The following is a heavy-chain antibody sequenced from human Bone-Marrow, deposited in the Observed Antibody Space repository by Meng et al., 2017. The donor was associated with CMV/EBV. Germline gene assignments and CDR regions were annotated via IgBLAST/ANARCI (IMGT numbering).Heavy chain of an antibody. V-gene: IGHV4-59*01. Sequence: SETLSLTCTVSGASISSYYWSWIRQPPGEGLEWIGHIYYSGGTNYNPSLKSRVTISIDTSKNQFSLKLNSVTAADTAVYYCARDLELGYWGQGTLVTVYS. CDR1: GASISSYY. CDR3: ARDLELGY. CDR2: IYYSGGT. J-gene: IGHJ4*02. D-gene: IGHD3-3*01.